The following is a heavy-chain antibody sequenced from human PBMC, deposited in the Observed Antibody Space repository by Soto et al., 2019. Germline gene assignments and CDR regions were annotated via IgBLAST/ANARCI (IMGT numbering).Heavy chain of an antibody. CDR3: AKEREEMATQYGMDV. CDR2: ISYDGSNK. J-gene: IGHJ6*02. Sequence: VGSLRLSCAASGFTFSSYGMHWVRQAPGKGLEWVAVISYDGSNKYYADSVKGRFTISRDNSKNTLYLQMNSLRAEDTAVYYCAKEREEMATQYGMDVWGQGTTVTVSS. D-gene: IGHD5-12*01. CDR1: GFTFSSYG. V-gene: IGHV3-30*18.